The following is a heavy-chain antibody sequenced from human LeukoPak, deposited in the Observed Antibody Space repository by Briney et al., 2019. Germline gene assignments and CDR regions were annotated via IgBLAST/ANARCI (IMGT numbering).Heavy chain of an antibody. CDR3: ATSGGGDYSSSPASGYFQH. CDR2: MNPNSGNT. Sequence: GASVKVFCKASGYTFTSYDINWVRQATGQGLEWMGWMNPNSGNTGYAQKFQGRVTMTRNTSISTAYMELSSLRSDDTAVYYCATSGGGDYSSSPASGYFQHWGQGTLVTVSS. J-gene: IGHJ1*01. D-gene: IGHD6-6*01. CDR1: GYTFTSYD. V-gene: IGHV1-8*01.